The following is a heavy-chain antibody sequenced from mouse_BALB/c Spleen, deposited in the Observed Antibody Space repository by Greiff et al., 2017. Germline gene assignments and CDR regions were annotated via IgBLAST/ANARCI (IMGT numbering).Heavy chain of an antibody. V-gene: IGHV5-6*01. D-gene: IGHD2-2*01. CDR3: ASPLYGHDPAHAMDY. CDR1: GFTFSSYG. J-gene: IGHJ4*01. Sequence: EVQGVESGGDLVKPGGSLKLSCAASGFTFSSYGMSWVRQTPDKRLEWVATISSGGSYTYYPDSVKGRFTISRDNAKNTLYLQMSSLKSEDTAMYYCASPLYGHDPAHAMDYWGQGTSVTVSS. CDR2: ISSGGSYT.